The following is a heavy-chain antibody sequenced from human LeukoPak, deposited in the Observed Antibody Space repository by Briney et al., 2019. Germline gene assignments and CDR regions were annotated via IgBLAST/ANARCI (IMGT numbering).Heavy chain of an antibody. V-gene: IGHV1-69*05. J-gene: IGHJ4*02. CDR3: ATDGYTVSTKHVDY. D-gene: IGHD4-11*01. CDR2: IIAIFGTT. Sequence: SVKVSCKASGGTFSSYAISWVRQAPGQRLEWMGRIIAIFGTTNYAQKFQGRVTITTDTSTSTAYMELSSLRSEDTSLYYCATDGYTVSTKHVDYWGQGTLVTVSS. CDR1: GGTFSSYA.